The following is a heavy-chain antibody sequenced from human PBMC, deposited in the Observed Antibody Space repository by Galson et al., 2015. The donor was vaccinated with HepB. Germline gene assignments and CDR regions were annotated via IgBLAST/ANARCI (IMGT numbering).Heavy chain of an antibody. D-gene: IGHD3-3*01. CDR1: GYTFAGYY. CDR3: ARDANPRTIYYYYYYLDV. CDR2: INPNNGGT. J-gene: IGHJ6*03. Sequence: SVKVSCKASGYTFAGYYLHWVRQAPGQGLEWMGWINPNNGGTNYAQKFQGRVTITRDTSISTVYMELSRLRSDDTAVYYCARDANPRTIYYYYYYLDVWGKGTTVTVSS. V-gene: IGHV1-2*02.